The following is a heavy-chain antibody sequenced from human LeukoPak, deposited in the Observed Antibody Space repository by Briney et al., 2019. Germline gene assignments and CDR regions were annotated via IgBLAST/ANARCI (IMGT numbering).Heavy chain of an antibody. CDR1: GFTLSSYA. J-gene: IGHJ4*02. Sequence: PGGSLRLSCAASGFTLSSYAMSWVRQAPGKGLEWVSAISGSGGSTYYADSVKGRFTISRDNSKNTLYLQMNSLRAEDTAVYYCAKSPSMIAVAGTVGFDYWGQGTLVTVSS. D-gene: IGHD6-19*01. V-gene: IGHV3-23*01. CDR3: AKSPSMIAVAGTVGFDY. CDR2: ISGSGGST.